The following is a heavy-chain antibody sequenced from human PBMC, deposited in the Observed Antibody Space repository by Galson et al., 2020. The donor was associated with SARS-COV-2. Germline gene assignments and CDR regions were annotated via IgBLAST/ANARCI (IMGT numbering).Heavy chain of an antibody. CDR2: ISWNSGSI. D-gene: IGHD6-19*01. V-gene: IGHV3-9*01. Sequence: GGSLRLSCAASGFTFDDYTMHWVRQVPGKGLEWVSSISWNSGSIGYADYVKGRFTISRDNAKNSLYLQMNSLRPDDTALYYCAKDIYPITVAGTFYYYYYGVDVWGQGTTVTVSS. J-gene: IGHJ6*02. CDR3: AKDIYPITVAGTFYYYYYGVDV. CDR1: GFTFDDYT.